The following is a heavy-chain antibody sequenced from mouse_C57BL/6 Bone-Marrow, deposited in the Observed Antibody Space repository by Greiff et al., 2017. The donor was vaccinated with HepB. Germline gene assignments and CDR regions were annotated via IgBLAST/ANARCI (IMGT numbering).Heavy chain of an antibody. J-gene: IGHJ3*01. Sequence: VQLQQPGAELVKPGASVKLSCKASGYTFTSYWMHWVKQRPGRGLEWIGRIDPNSGGTKYNEKFKSKATLTVDKPSSTAYMQLISLTSEDSAVYFCAREGIYYGNYGWFAYWGQGTLVTVSA. CDR1: GYTFTSYW. CDR2: IDPNSGGT. D-gene: IGHD2-1*01. V-gene: IGHV1-62-3*01. CDR3: AREGIYYGNYGWFAY.